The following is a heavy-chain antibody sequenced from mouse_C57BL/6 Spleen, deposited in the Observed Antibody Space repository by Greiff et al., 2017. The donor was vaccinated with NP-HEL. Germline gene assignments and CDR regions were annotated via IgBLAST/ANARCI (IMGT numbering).Heavy chain of an antibody. CDR3: ARRAHYYGSSYDWYFDV. J-gene: IGHJ1*03. D-gene: IGHD1-1*01. CDR2: ISSGSSTI. V-gene: IGHV5-17*01. Sequence: EVQVVESGGGLVKPGGSLKLSCAASGFTFSDYGMHWVRQAPEKGLEWVAYISSGSSTIYYADTVKGRFTISRDNAKNTLFLQMTSLRSEDTAMYYCARRAHYYGSSYDWYFDVWGTGTTVTVSS. CDR1: GFTFSDYG.